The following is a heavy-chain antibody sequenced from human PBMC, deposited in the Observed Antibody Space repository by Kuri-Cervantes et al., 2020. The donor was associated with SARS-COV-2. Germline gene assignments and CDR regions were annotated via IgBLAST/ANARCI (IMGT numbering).Heavy chain of an antibody. CDR3: ARDRVGVHDC. Sequence: GESLKISCEASGFTFSSYSMHWVRQAPGKGLEWVSVISSDGINAYYADSVKGRVTISIDTTRNTLYLLMNSLRTDHTAIYYCARDRVGVHDCWGHETLVTVSS. J-gene: IGHJ4*01. D-gene: IGHD2-21*01. V-gene: IGHV3-30-3*01. CDR2: ISSDGINA. CDR1: GFTFSSYS.